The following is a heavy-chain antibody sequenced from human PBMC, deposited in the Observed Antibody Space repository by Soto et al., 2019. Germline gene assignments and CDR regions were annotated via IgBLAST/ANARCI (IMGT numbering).Heavy chain of an antibody. D-gene: IGHD5-18*01. V-gene: IGHV3-30*03. J-gene: IGHJ4*02. CDR2: ISYDGSNK. Sequence: GGSLRLSCVASGFTFSSYAIHWVRQAPGKGLEWVAVISYDGSNKFYADSVKGRFTISRDNAKNSLYLQMNSLRAEDTAVYYCARDTYTAMVTTFDFWGQGTLVTVSS. CDR3: ARDTYTAMVTTFDF. CDR1: GFTFSSYA.